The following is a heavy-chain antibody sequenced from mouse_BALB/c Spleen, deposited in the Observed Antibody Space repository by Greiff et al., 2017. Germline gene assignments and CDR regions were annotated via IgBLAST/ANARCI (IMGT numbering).Heavy chain of an antibody. CDR1: GYTFTSYW. J-gene: IGHJ2*01. CDR2: IYPGSGST. CDR3: TRSFSGTYFDY. D-gene: IGHD4-1*01. Sequence: LQQPGSELVRPGASVKLSCKASGYTFTSYWMHWVKQRHGQGLEWIGNIYPGSGSTNYDEKFKSKGTLTVDTSSSTAYMHLSSLTSEDSAVYYCTRSFSGTYFDYWGQGTTLTVSS. V-gene: IGHV1S22*01.